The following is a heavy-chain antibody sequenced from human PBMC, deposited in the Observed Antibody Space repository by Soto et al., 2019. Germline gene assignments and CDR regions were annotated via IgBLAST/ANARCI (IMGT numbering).Heavy chain of an antibody. CDR1: GYTLTGSS. V-gene: IGHV1-24*01. CDR3: ATLNPYFDF. Sequence: GASVKVSCKVSGYTLTGSSMHWARQAPGRGLEWMGGFDPEDGDTVYAQSFQGRVTMTEDSSTDTAYMELNSLTSADTAVYYCATLNPYFDFWGQGTPVTVSS. J-gene: IGHJ4*02. CDR2: FDPEDGDT.